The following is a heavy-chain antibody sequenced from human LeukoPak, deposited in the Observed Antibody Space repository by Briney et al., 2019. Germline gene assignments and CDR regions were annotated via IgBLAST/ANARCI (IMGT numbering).Heavy chain of an antibody. J-gene: IGHJ4*02. CDR2: IRYDGSNK. D-gene: IGHD3-3*01. CDR3: AKPGFGSYFCIDY. CDR1: GFTFSSYG. V-gene: IGHV3-30*02. Sequence: GGSLRLSCAASGFTFSSYGMHWVRQAPGKGLEWVAFIRYDGSNKYYADSVKGRFTISRDNSKNTLYLQMNSLRAEDTAVYYCAKPGFGSYFCIDYWGQGTLVTVSS.